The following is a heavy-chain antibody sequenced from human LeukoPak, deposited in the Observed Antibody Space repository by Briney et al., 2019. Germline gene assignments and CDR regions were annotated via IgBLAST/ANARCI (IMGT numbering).Heavy chain of an antibody. Sequence: SETLSLTCTVSGGSISSYYWSWIRQPPGKGLEWIGYIYYSGSTNYNPSLKSRVTISVDTFKNQFSLKLSSVTAADMAVYYCARDSSSWTTAGAFDIWGQGTMVTVSS. CDR2: IYYSGST. CDR3: ARDSSSWTTAGAFDI. V-gene: IGHV4-59*01. D-gene: IGHD6-13*01. CDR1: GGSISSYY. J-gene: IGHJ3*02.